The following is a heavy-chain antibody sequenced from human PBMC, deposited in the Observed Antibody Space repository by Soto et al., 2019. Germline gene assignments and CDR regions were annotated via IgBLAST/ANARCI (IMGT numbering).Heavy chain of an antibody. CDR1: GFTFSDYY. D-gene: IGHD1-1*01. CDR3: ARDNELGTTGISYYMDV. V-gene: IGHV3-11*01. CDR2: ISSSGSTI. J-gene: IGHJ6*03. Sequence: GSLRLSCAASGFTFSDYYMSWIRQAPGKGLEWVSYISSSGSTIYYADSVKGRFTISRDNAKNSLYLQMNSLRAEDTAVYYCARDNELGTTGISYYMDVWGKGTTVTVSS.